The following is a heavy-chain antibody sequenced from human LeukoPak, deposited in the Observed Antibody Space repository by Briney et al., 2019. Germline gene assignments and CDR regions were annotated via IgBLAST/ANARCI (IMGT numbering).Heavy chain of an antibody. D-gene: IGHD2-15*01. J-gene: IGHJ4*02. CDR1: GGSISGDYY. V-gene: IGHV4-30-4*01. Sequence: SETLSLTCTVSGGSISGDYYWSWIRQPPGKGLEWIGYIYYSGSTYYNPSLKSRVTISVDRSKNQFSLKLSSVTAADTAVYYCARGGCSGGSCYIFDYWGQGTLVTVSS. CDR2: IYYSGST. CDR3: ARGGCSGGSCYIFDY.